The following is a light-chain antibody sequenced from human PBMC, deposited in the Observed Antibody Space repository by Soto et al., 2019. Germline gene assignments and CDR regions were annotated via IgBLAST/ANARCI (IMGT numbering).Light chain of an antibody. J-gene: IGKJ1*01. V-gene: IGKV3-20*01. CDR1: QSVSSSY. CDR2: GAS. Sequence: EIVLTQSPGTLSLSPGERATLSCRASQSVSSSYLAWYQQKPGQAPRLLIYGASSRATGIPDRFSGSGSGTDFTLTISRLEPEDFAVYYCQQYGSSPRTFGQGTRRIS. CDR3: QQYGSSPRT.